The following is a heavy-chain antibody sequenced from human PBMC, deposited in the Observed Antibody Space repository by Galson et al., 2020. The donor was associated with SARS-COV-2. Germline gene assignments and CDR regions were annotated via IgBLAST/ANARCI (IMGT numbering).Heavy chain of an antibody. V-gene: IGHV3-30*04. Sequence: LSLTCAASGFTFSSYAMHWVRQAPGKGLEWVAVISYDGSNKYYADSVKGRFTISRDNSKNTLYLQMNSLRAEDTAVYYCARDRGYCTNGVCYTPLLILRYYFGMDVWGQGSTVNVSS. CDR3: ARDRGYCTNGVCYTPLLILRYYFGMDV. D-gene: IGHD2-8*01. J-gene: IGHJ6*02. CDR2: ISYDGSNK. CDR1: GFTFSSYA.